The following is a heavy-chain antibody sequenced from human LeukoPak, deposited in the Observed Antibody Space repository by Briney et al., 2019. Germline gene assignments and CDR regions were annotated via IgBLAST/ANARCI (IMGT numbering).Heavy chain of an antibody. CDR1: GFTFSTYW. Sequence: PGGSLRLSCGASGFTFSTYWMSWVRQAPGKGLEWVANIKQDGSEKYYVDSVKGRFTISRDNAKNSLDLQMNTLRPEDTAVYYCAKVAAAVKRGGYYFDSWGQGTLVTVSS. CDR2: IKQDGSEK. V-gene: IGHV3-7*01. D-gene: IGHD6-13*01. CDR3: AKVAAAVKRGGYYFDS. J-gene: IGHJ4*02.